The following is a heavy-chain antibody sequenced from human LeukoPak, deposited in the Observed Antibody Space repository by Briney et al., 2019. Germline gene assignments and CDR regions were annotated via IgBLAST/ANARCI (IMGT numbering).Heavy chain of an antibody. J-gene: IGHJ4*02. CDR3: ARGRGIQLWLDY. Sequence: SVKVSCKASGGTFSSYAISWVRQAPGQGLEWMGRIIPIFGTENYAQKFQGRVTITTDEYTSTLYMELNSLRSEDTAVYYCARGRGIQLWLDYWGQGTLVTVSS. D-gene: IGHD5-18*01. CDR2: IIPIFGTE. CDR1: GGTFSSYA. V-gene: IGHV1-69*05.